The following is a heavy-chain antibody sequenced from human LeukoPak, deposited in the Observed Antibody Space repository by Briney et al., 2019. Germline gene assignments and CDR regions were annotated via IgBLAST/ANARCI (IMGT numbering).Heavy chain of an antibody. V-gene: IGHV4-59*01. D-gene: IGHD1-26*01. CDR3: ARGTRVGDAFDI. J-gene: IGHJ3*02. CDR2: IYYSGST. CDR1: GGSIRSYY. Sequence: PSETLSLTCIVSGGSIRSYYWSWIRQPPGKGLEWIGYIYYSGSTNYNPSLKSRVTMSVDTSKNQFSLKLSSVTAADTAVYYCARGTRVGDAFDIWGQGTEVTVSS.